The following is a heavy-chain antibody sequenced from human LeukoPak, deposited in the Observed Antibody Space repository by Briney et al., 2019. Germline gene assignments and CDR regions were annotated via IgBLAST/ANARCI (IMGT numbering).Heavy chain of an antibody. Sequence: ASVKVSCKASGYTFTGYYIHWVRQAPGQGLEWMGWINPNSGGTNYAQKFQGRVTMTRDTSISTAYMELSRLISDDTAVYYCARDPVRGYVWGSYRSDAFDIWGQGTMVTVSS. D-gene: IGHD3-16*02. CDR1: GYTFTGYY. CDR2: INPNSGGT. CDR3: ARDPVRGYVWGSYRSDAFDI. V-gene: IGHV1-2*02. J-gene: IGHJ3*02.